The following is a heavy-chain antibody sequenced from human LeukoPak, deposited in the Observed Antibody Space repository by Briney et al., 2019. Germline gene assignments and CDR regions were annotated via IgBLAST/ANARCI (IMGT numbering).Heavy chain of an antibody. CDR2: MNPNSGNT. J-gene: IGHJ4*02. Sequence: ASVKVSCKASGYTFTSYDINWVRQATGQGLEWMGWMNPNSGNTGYAQKFQGRVTITRNTSISTAYMELSSLRSEDTAVYYCARGNRVVRPAAYYFDYWGQGTLVTASS. CDR3: ARGNRVVRPAAYYFDY. V-gene: IGHV1-8*03. CDR1: GYTFTSYD. D-gene: IGHD2-2*01.